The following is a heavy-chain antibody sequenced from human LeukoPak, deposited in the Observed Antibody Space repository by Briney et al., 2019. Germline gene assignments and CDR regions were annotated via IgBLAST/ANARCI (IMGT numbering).Heavy chain of an antibody. CDR1: GYSFTSYW. D-gene: IGHD2-2*01. V-gene: IGHV5-51*01. J-gene: IGHJ4*02. CDR3: ARHMVCSSPSCPFDY. Sequence: GESLKISCKGSGYSFTSYWIGWVRQMPGKGLEWMGIIYPGDSDTRYSPSFQGQVTISADKSISTAYLQWSSLKASDTAMYYCARHMVCSSPSCPFDYWGQGTLVTVSS. CDR2: IYPGDSDT.